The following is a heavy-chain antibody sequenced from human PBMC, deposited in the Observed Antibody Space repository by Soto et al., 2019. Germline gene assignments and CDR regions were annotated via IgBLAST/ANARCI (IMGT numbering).Heavy chain of an antibody. CDR2: ISGGGGTT. CDR1: GFTFSSHG. CDR3: AKVRSGWYYDY. J-gene: IGHJ4*02. Sequence: PGGSLRLSCAASGFTFSSHGMTWARQAPGKGLEWVSVISGGGGTTFYADSVKGRFTISRDNSKNTLYLQMDSLRAEDTAVYYCAKVRSGWYYDYWGQGTPVTVSS. D-gene: IGHD6-19*01. V-gene: IGHV3-23*01.